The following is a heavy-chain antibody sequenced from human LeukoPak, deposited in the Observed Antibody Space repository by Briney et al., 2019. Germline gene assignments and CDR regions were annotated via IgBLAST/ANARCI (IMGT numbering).Heavy chain of an antibody. V-gene: IGHV3-21*01. J-gene: IGHJ5*02. D-gene: IGHD2-15*01. CDR3: ARVPIVALTGDWFDP. CDR1: GFTFSSYS. CDR2: ISSSSSYI. Sequence: GGSLRLSCAASGFTFSSYSMNWVRQAPGKGLEWVSSISSSSSYIYYADSVKGRFTISRDNAKNSLYLQMNSLRAEDTAVYYCARVPIVALTGDWFDPWGQGTLVTVSS.